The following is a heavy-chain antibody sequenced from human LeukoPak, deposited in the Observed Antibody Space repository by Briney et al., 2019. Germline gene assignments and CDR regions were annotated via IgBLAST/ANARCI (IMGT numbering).Heavy chain of an antibody. CDR1: GFTFSSYA. V-gene: IGHV3-30*04. Sequence: GRSLRLSCAASGFTFSSYAMHWVRQAPGKGLEWVAVISYDGSNKYYADSVKGRFTISRDNSKNTLYLQMNSLRAEDTAVYYCARAPRYYYDSSGYYYPTHFDYWGQGTLVTVSS. CDR2: ISYDGSNK. J-gene: IGHJ4*02. CDR3: ARAPRYYYDSSGYYYPTHFDY. D-gene: IGHD3-22*01.